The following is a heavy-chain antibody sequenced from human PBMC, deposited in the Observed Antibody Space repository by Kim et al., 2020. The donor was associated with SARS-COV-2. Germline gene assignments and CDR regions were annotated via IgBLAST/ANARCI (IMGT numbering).Heavy chain of an antibody. V-gene: IGHV3-43*01. CDR2: ISWDGGST. CDR3: AKEKYPSSGWPIYYYYYYGVDV. J-gene: IGHJ6*02. CDR1: GFTFDDYT. Sequence: GGSLRLSCAASGFTFDDYTMHWVRQAPGKGLEWVSLISWDGGSTYYADSVKGRFTISRDNSKNSLYLQMNSLRTEDTALYYCAKEKYPSSGWPIYYYYYYGVDVWGQGATVTVSS. D-gene: IGHD6-19*01.